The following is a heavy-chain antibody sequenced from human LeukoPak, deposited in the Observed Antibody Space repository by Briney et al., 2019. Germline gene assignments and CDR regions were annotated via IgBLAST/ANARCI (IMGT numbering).Heavy chain of an antibody. Sequence: GGSLRLSCAASGFTVSSNYMSWVRQAPGKGLEWVSVTYSNGRTYYADSVKGRFTISRDISKNTLYLQMNSLRAEDTAVYYCARVGGVIAGDAFDIWGQGTMVTVSS. CDR1: GFTVSSNY. CDR3: ARVGGVIAGDAFDI. J-gene: IGHJ3*02. CDR2: TYSNGRT. D-gene: IGHD3-16*02. V-gene: IGHV3-53*01.